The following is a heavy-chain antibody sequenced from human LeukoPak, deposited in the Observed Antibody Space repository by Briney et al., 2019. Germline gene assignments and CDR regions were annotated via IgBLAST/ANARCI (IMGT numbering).Heavy chain of an antibody. J-gene: IGHJ5*02. CDR3: ARGGYCSGGSCYYNWFDP. Sequence: GSLRLSCAASGFTFSSYAMSWVRQPPGKGLEWIGEINHSGSTNYNPSLKSRVTISVDTSKNQFSLKLSSVTAADTAVYYCARGGYCSGGSCYYNWFDPWGQGTLVTVSS. V-gene: IGHV4-34*01. D-gene: IGHD2-15*01. CDR1: GFTFSSYA. CDR2: INHSGST.